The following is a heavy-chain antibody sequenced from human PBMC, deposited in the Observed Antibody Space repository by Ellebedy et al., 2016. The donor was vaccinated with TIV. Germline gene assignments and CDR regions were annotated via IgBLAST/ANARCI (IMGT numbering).Heavy chain of an antibody. CDR3: ARRARGLPGDMAATAYFDY. CDR2: VHYTGST. D-gene: IGHD6-13*01. Sequence: SETLSLTCAVYGGSISSYYWSWIRQPPGKGLEYIGYVHYTGSTNYNPSLRSRVTISVDTSKNQFSLKLSSVTAADTAVYYCARRARGLPGDMAATAYFDYWGQGALVTVSS. V-gene: IGHV4-59*08. CDR1: GGSISSYY. J-gene: IGHJ4*02.